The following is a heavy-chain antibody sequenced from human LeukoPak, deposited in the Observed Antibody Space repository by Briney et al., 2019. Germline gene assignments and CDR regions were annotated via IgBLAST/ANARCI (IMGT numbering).Heavy chain of an antibody. CDR3: ARDTGYSSGWYTDY. CDR1: GFTFSSYG. CDR2: IRYDGSNK. V-gene: IGHV3-30*02. J-gene: IGHJ4*02. D-gene: IGHD6-19*01. Sequence: GGSLRLSCAASGFTFSSYGMHWVRQAPGKGLEWVAFIRYDGSNKYYADSVKGRFTISRDNSKNTLYLQMNSLRAEDTAVYYCARDTGYSSGWYTDYWGQGTLVTVSS.